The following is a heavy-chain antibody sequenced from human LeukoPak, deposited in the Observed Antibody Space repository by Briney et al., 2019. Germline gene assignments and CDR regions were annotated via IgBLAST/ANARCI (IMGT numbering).Heavy chain of an antibody. J-gene: IGHJ4*02. V-gene: IGHV3-23*01. CDR1: GFTFSNYG. Sequence: QSGGSLRLSCAASGFTFSNYGMSWVRQAPGKGLEWVSAVSGNGGSSFYADSVKGRFTISRDNSKNTLFLQVDSLRAEDSAIYYCARRKVGGTGDYWGQGTQVTVSS. CDR2: VSGNGGSS. CDR3: ARRKVGGTGDY. D-gene: IGHD1-26*01.